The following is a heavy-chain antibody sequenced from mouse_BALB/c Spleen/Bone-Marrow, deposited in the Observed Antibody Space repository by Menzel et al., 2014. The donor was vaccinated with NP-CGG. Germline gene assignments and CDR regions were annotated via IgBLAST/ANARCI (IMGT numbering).Heavy chain of an antibody. Sequence: EVKVEEPGGGLVQPGGSLKLSCAASGFDFSRYWMTWVRQAPGKGLEWIGEINPDSSTINYTPSLKDKFIISRDNAKNTLYLQMSKVRSEDTALYYCAKNYYYGYVAYWGQGTLVTVSA. CDR2: INPDSSTI. CDR3: AKNYYYGYVAY. J-gene: IGHJ3*01. V-gene: IGHV4-1*02. CDR1: GFDFSRYW. D-gene: IGHD1-2*01.